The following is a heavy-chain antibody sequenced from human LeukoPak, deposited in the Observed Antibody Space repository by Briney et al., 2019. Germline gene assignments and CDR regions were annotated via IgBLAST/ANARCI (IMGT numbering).Heavy chain of an antibody. CDR3: ARGRGYDITGYNPTFYFDS. D-gene: IGHD3-9*01. V-gene: IGHV4-59*02. J-gene: IGHJ4*02. CDR1: GASVIGSY. CDR2: IYSTVDV. Sequence: PSETLSLTCTVSGASVIGSYWTWIRQSPGETLQYIGYIYSTVDVNYSPSLQSRVTISIDMSRNQVSLRLNSVSPADSAIYHCARGRGYDITGYNPTFYFDSWGQGVLVTVAS.